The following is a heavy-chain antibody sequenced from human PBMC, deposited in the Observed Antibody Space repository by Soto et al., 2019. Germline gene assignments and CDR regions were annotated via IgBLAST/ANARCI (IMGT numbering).Heavy chain of an antibody. V-gene: IGHV3-21*01. CDR2: ISSSSSYI. CDR1: GFTFSSYS. D-gene: IGHD6-6*01. CDR3: ARMGIAARPGLSYFDY. Sequence: PGGSLRLSCAASGFTFSSYSMNWVRQAPGKGLEWVSSISSSSSYIYYADSVKGRFTISRDNAKNSLYLQMNSLRAEDTAVYYCARMGIAARPGLSYFDYWGQGTLVTVSS. J-gene: IGHJ4*02.